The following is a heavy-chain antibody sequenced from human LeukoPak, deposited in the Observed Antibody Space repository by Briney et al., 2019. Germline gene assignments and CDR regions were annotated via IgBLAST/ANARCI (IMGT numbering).Heavy chain of an antibody. J-gene: IGHJ4*02. Sequence: GGSLRLSCAASGFMFSNFWMHWVRQAPGKGLAWVSFTNNDGTTKEYADSVKGRFTISRDNTRNTADLKMNGLSAEDTAVYYCARGDGGFDYWGQGSLVTVSS. CDR1: GFMFSNFW. CDR2: TNNDGTTK. D-gene: IGHD5-24*01. V-gene: IGHV3-74*03. CDR3: ARGDGGFDY.